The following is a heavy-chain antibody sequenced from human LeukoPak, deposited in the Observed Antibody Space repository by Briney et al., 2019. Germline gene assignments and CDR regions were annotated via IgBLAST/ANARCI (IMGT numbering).Heavy chain of an antibody. CDR3: ARGSDYYGSGIKYNWFDP. J-gene: IGHJ5*02. Sequence: SETLSLTCTVSGGSISTYYWSWIRQPPGQGLEWIGYIHYSGSTNYNPSLKSRVTISVDTSKNQFSLNLKPVTAADTAVYYCARGSDYYGSGIKYNWFDPWGQGTLVTVSS. V-gene: IGHV4-59*01. CDR1: GGSISTYY. CDR2: IHYSGST. D-gene: IGHD3-10*01.